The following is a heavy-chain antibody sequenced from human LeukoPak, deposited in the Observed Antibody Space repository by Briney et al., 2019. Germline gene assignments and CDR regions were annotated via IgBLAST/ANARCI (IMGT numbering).Heavy chain of an antibody. CDR2: INPNSGGT. J-gene: IGHJ4*02. D-gene: IGHD3-10*01. Sequence: ASVKVSCKTSGYTFTNYYMHWVRQAPGQGLEWMGWINPNSGGTDYAQKFQGRVTMTRDTSISTAYMELSRLRSDDTAVYYCARVYYYGTGSYYKEDYWGQGTLVTVSS. V-gene: IGHV1-2*02. CDR1: GYTFTNYY. CDR3: ARVYYYGTGSYYKEDY.